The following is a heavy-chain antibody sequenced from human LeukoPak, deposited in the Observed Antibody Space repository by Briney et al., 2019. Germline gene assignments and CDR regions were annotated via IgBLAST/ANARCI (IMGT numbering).Heavy chain of an antibody. V-gene: IGHV1-18*01. CDR1: GYTFTSYG. Sequence: AAVKVSCKASGYTFTSYGISWVRQAPGQGLEWMGWISAYNGNTNYAQKLQGRVTMTTDTSTSTAYMVLRSLRSDDTAVYYCVIAAAVNLDYWGQGTLVTVSS. J-gene: IGHJ4*02. CDR2: ISAYNGNT. D-gene: IGHD6-13*01. CDR3: VIAAAVNLDY.